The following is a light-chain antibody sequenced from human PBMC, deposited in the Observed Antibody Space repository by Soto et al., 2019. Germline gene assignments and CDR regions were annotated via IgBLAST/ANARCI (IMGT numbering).Light chain of an antibody. V-gene: IGLV2-14*01. CDR2: EVR. CDR3: GSYRSSXTFV. CDR1: SSEVGAYNY. J-gene: IGLJ1*01. Sequence: QSALTRPASVSGSPGQSITISCTGTSSEVGAYNYVSWYQQYPGKAPKVIIFEVRKRPSGVSNRFSGSKSGDTASLTISGLQAEDAADYYCGSYRSSXTFVVGTGTKVXVX.